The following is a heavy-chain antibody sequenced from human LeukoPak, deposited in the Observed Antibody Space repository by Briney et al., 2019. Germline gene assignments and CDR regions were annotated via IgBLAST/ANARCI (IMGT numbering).Heavy chain of an antibody. V-gene: IGHV4-59*01. CDR1: GGSISSYY. CDR3: ARDPNGDYGSFFDY. D-gene: IGHD4-17*01. J-gene: IGHJ4*02. Sequence: SSETLSLTCTVSGGSISSYYWSWIRQPPGKGLEWIGYIYYSGSTNYNPSLKSRVTISVDTSKNQFSLKLSSVTAADTAVYYCARDPNGDYGSFFDYWGQGTLVTVSS. CDR2: IYYSGST.